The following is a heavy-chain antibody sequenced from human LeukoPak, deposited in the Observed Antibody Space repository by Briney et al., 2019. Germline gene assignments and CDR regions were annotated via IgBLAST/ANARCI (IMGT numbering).Heavy chain of an antibody. D-gene: IGHD3-22*01. CDR1: GFTFSSYW. CDR2: IKQDGSEK. CDR3: ARFYYYDSSGYYA. Sequence: PGGSLRLSCAASGFTFSSYWMSWVRQAPGKGLEWVANIKQDGSEKYYVDSVKGRFTISRDNAKNSLYLQMNSLRAEDTAVYYCARFYYYDSSGYYAWGQGTLVTVFS. V-gene: IGHV3-7*01. J-gene: IGHJ5*02.